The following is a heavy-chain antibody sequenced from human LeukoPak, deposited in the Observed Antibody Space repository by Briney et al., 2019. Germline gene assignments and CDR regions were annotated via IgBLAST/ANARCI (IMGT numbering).Heavy chain of an antibody. Sequence: GGAQRLSCAPSGFKVSDQYVDSVRQAPGEGLGGGGRRRNKASSSTTEFAASVEGRFTISRDVSERSLYLQMNSLRTEDTAVYYCGRIAINANNGMDVWGQGTTVTVSS. CDR2: RRNKASSSTT. J-gene: IGHJ6*02. V-gene: IGHV3-72*01. CDR1: GFKVSDQY. CDR3: GRIAINANNGMDV. D-gene: IGHD1/OR15-1a*01.